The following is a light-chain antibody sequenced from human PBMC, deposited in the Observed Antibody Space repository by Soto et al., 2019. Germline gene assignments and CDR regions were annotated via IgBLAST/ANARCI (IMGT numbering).Light chain of an antibody. V-gene: IGLV2-14*01. CDR1: SSDVGGYNY. CDR2: DVS. CDR3: SSYTSSSTLYV. J-gene: IGLJ1*01. Sequence: QSVLTQPASVSGSPGQSITISCTGTSSDVGGYNYVSWYQQHPGKAPKLMIYDVSNRPSGVSNRFSGSKSGNTASLTISGLQAEDEADYYCSSYTSSSTLYVFRTGTQLTVL.